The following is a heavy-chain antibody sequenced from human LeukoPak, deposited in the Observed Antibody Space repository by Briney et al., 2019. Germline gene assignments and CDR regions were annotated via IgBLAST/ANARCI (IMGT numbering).Heavy chain of an antibody. V-gene: IGHV1-69*04. Sequence: ASVRVSCKASGGTFSSYAISWVRQAPGQGLEWMGRIIPILGIANYAQKFQGSVTITADKSTSTAYMELSSLRSEDTAVYYCAGGVVVVVAATPDYYGMDVWGQGTTVTVSS. D-gene: IGHD2-15*01. CDR1: GGTFSSYA. CDR3: AGGVVVVVAATPDYYGMDV. CDR2: IIPILGIA. J-gene: IGHJ6*02.